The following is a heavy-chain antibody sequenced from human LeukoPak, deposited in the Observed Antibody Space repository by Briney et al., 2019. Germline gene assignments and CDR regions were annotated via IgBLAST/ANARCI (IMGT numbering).Heavy chain of an antibody. J-gene: IGHJ6*02. V-gene: IGHV3-7*03. CDR2: INQDGSEK. D-gene: IGHD6-19*01. CDR3: SGWYGMDV. CDR1: GFTFGSYW. Sequence: GGSLRLSCAASGFTFGSYWMTWVRQAPGKGLEWVASINQDGSEKQFVDSVKGRFTISRDNAENSVYLQMSSLRAEDTAVYYCSGWYGMDVWGQGTTVTVSS.